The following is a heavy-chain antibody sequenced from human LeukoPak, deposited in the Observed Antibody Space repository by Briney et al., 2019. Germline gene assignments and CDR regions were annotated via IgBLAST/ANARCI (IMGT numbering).Heavy chain of an antibody. Sequence: GGSLRLSCAASGFPFNTYGMHWVRQAPGKGLEWVAVIWYDGSNKYYADSVKGRFTISRDNAKNSLYLQMNSLRAEDTAVYYCARVSTAASLAIDYWGQGTLVTVST. CDR2: IWYDGSNK. V-gene: IGHV3-33*01. CDR3: ARVSTAASLAIDY. D-gene: IGHD6-13*01. J-gene: IGHJ4*02. CDR1: GFPFNTYG.